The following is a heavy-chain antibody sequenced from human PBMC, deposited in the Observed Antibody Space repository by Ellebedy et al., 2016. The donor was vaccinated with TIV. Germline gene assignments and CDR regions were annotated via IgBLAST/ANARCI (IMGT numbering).Heavy chain of an antibody. D-gene: IGHD5-12*01. J-gene: IGHJ4*02. Sequence: GESLKISCEGSGFVFRKYAMNWVRQAPGKGLEWAAVIWSDGSYKYYVDSVKGRSTISRDNSKNTVYLEMNSLRAEDTAVYYCVRAPRGQYYFDYWGQGTLVTVSS. CDR1: GFVFRKYA. V-gene: IGHV3-33*07. CDR2: IWSDGSYK. CDR3: VRAPRGQYYFDY.